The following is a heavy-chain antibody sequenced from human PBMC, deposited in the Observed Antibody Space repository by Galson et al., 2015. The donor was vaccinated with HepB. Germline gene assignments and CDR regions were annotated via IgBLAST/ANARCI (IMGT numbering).Heavy chain of an antibody. CDR2: ISSDGTYT. J-gene: IGHJ3*02. CDR3: ARDEYGSGAFDI. D-gene: IGHD3-10*01. V-gene: IGHV3-21*01. Sequence: SLRLSCAASGFTFINYSFNWVRQAPGKGLEWVSSISSDGTYTYYADSVKGRFNISRDNSKNSLYLQMNSLRAEDTAVYYCARDEYGSGAFDIWGQGTMVTVSS. CDR1: GFTFINYS.